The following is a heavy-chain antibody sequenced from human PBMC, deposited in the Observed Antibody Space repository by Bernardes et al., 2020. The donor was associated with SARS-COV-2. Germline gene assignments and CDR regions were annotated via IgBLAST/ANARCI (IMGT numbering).Heavy chain of an antibody. CDR3: ARDNDGGSGRMGY. D-gene: IGHD6-19*01. J-gene: IGHJ4*02. V-gene: IGHV7-4-1*02. CDR1: GYSFTSFA. CDR2: ITTTTGTP. Sequence: DAGQDSCKASGYSFTSFAMTWVRQAPGQGLEWMGWITTTTGTPTYAQGFTGRFVFSLDTSVSTAYLQISSLKAEDTAVYYCARDNDGGSGRMGYWGQGTLVTGSS.